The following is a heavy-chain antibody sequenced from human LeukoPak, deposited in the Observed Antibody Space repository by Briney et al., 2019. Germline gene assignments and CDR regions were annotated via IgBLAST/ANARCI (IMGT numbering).Heavy chain of an antibody. CDR2: ISYTSGYI. Sequence: GGSLRLSCAASGFTFSTYSMNWVRQAPGKGLEWVSSISYTSGYIYYADSVKGRFTISRDNAKNSLFLQMNSLRAEDTAIYYCASSGSGWYHFDHWGQGTLVTVSS. D-gene: IGHD6-19*01. CDR3: ASSGSGWYHFDH. CDR1: GFTFSTYS. V-gene: IGHV3-21*04. J-gene: IGHJ4*02.